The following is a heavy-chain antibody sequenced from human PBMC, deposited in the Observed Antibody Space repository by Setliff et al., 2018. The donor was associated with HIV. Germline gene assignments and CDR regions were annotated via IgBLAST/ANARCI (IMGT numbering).Heavy chain of an antibody. CDR2: IYYSGSS. D-gene: IGHD2-2*01. Sequence: SETLSLTCTVSGGSISSGSYYWSWIRQPAGKGLEWIGRIYYSGSSNYNPSLKSRVSISLDTSKKQVSLKLNSVTAADTAVYYCAGVVVPAAMGFFDPWGQGALVTVSS. CDR1: GGSISSGSYY. J-gene: IGHJ5*02. V-gene: IGHV4-61*10. CDR3: AGVVVPAAMGFFDP.